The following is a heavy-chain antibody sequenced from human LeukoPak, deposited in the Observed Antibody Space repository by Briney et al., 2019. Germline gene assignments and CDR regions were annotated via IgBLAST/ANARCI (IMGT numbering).Heavy chain of an antibody. Sequence: SETMSLTCTVSGGPISSGGYYWSWIRQHPGKGLEWIGYIYYSGSTYYNPSLKSRVTISVDTSKNQFSLKLSSVTAADTAVYYCARETYYDILTGNDAFDIWGQGTMVTVSS. J-gene: IGHJ3*02. V-gene: IGHV4-31*03. CDR1: GGPISSGGYY. D-gene: IGHD3-9*01. CDR2: IYYSGST. CDR3: ARETYYDILTGNDAFDI.